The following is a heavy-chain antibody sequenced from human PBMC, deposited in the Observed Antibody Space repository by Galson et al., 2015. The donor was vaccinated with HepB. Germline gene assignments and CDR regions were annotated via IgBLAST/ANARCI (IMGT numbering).Heavy chain of an antibody. Sequence: SVKVSCKASGYTFTSYYMHWVRQAPGQGLEWMGIINPSGGSTSYAQKFQGRVTMTRDTSTSTVYMELSSLRSEDTAVYYCAREGCGGDCYSDNWFDPWGQGTLVTVSS. V-gene: IGHV1-46*03. D-gene: IGHD2-21*01. CDR1: GYTFTSYY. J-gene: IGHJ5*02. CDR2: INPSGGST. CDR3: AREGCGGDCYSDNWFDP.